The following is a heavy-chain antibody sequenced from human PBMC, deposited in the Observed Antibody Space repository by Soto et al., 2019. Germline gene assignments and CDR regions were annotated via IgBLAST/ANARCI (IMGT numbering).Heavy chain of an antibody. CDR3: TSDFDFWSGYYTSPRYYYYYGMDV. J-gene: IGHJ6*02. V-gene: IGHV3-49*03. D-gene: IGHD3-3*01. CDR1: GFTFGDYA. CDR2: IRSKAYGGTT. Sequence: PGGSLRLSCTASGFTFGDYAMSWFRQAPGKGLEWVGFIRSKAYGGTTEYAASVKGRFTISRDDSKSIAYLQMNSLKTEDTAVYYCTSDFDFWSGYYTSPRYYYYYGMDVWGQGTTVTVS.